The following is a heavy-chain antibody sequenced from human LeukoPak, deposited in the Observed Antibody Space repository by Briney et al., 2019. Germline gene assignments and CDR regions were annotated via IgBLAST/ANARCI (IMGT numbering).Heavy chain of an antibody. CDR1: GFTFSSYA. J-gene: IGHJ4*02. CDR2: ISYDGSNK. CDR3: ARGPGTMIVVGYY. D-gene: IGHD3-22*01. V-gene: IGHV3-30-3*01. Sequence: GRSLRLSCAASGFTFSSYAMHWVRQAPGKGLEWVAVISYDGSNKYYADSVKGRFTISRDNSKNTLYLQMNSLRAEDTAMYYCARGPGTMIVVGYYWGQGTLVTVSS.